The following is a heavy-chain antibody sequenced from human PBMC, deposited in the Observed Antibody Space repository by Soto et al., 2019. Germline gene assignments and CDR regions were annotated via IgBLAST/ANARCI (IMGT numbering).Heavy chain of an antibody. CDR2: INPNSGGT. Sequence: ASVKVSCKASGYIFTGYYIHWVRQAPGQGLEWMGWINPNSGGTNYAQKFQGRVTMTRDTSISTAYMELRRPTSDDTAVYYCARESEDISGYYFGILGYWGQGTLVTVSS. CDR1: GYIFTGYY. V-gene: IGHV1-2*02. J-gene: IGHJ4*02. CDR3: ARESEDISGYYFGILGY. D-gene: IGHD3-22*01.